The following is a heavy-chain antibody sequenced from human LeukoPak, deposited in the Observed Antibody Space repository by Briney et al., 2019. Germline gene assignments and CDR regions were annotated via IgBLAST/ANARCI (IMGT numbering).Heavy chain of an antibody. V-gene: IGHV3-7*01. J-gene: IGHJ6*04. CDR3: AELGITMIGGV. Sequence: GGSLRLSCAASGFTFSSYWMSWVRQAPGKGLEWVANIKHDGSVQYCVDSVKGRFTISRDNAKNSLYLQMNSLRAEDTAVYYCAELGITMIGGVWGKGTTVTISS. CDR1: GFTFSSYW. D-gene: IGHD3-10*02. CDR2: IKHDGSVQ.